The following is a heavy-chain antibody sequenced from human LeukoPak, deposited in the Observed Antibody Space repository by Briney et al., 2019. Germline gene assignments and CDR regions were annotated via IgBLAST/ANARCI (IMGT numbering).Heavy chain of an antibody. CDR2: ISSSGSTI. D-gene: IGHD2-15*01. CDR3: ARSRVNCSGGSCYSGYFDY. CDR1: RFTFSTYE. Sequence: QPGGSLRLSCAASRFTFSTYEMNWVRQAPGKGLEWVSYISSSGSTIYYADSVKGRFTISRDNAKNSLYLQMNSLRAEDTAVYYCARSRVNCSGGSCYSGYFDYWGQGTLVTVSS. V-gene: IGHV3-48*03. J-gene: IGHJ4*02.